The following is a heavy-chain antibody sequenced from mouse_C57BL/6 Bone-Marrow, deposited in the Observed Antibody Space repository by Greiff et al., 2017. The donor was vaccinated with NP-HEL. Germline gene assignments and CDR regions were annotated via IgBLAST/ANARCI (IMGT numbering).Heavy chain of an antibody. Sequence: EVQLMESGPGLVKPSQSLSLTCSVTGYSITSGYYWNWIRQFPGNKLEWMGYISYDGSNNYNPSLKNRISITRDTSKNQFYLKLNSVTTEDTATYYCARGPYYYGSSPYYFDYWGQGTTLTVSS. CDR1: GYSITSGYY. D-gene: IGHD1-1*01. CDR3: ARGPYYYGSSPYYFDY. V-gene: IGHV3-6*01. CDR2: ISYDGSN. J-gene: IGHJ2*01.